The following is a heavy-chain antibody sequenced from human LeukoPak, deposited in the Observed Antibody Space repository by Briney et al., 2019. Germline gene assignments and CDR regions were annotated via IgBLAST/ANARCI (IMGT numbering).Heavy chain of an antibody. CDR1: GFTFSSSA. V-gene: IGHV3-23*01. Sequence: PGGSLRLSCAASGFTFSSSAMSWVRQAPGKGLEWVSAISGSGGSTYYADSVKGRFTISRDNSKNTLYLQMNSLRAEDTAVYYCAHDRQVLLWFGELNYWGQGTLVTVSS. D-gene: IGHD3-10*01. CDR2: ISGSGGST. J-gene: IGHJ4*02. CDR3: AHDRQVLLWFGELNY.